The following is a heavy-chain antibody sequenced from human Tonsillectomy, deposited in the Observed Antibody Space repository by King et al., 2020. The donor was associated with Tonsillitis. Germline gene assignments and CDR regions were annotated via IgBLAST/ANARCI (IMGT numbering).Heavy chain of an antibody. CDR2: ISFDGNNK. CDR1: GFTFSSYA. V-gene: IGHV3-30-3*01. CDR3: ARGRLQSGPGDY. J-gene: IGHJ4*02. Sequence: VQLVESGGGVVQPGRSLRLSCAASGFTFSSYAMHWVRQAPGKGLEWVAVISFDGNNKYYADSVQGRFTISRDNSKTTLFLQMNSLRAEDTAVYYCARGRLQSGPGDYWGQGTLVTVSS. D-gene: IGHD4-11*01.